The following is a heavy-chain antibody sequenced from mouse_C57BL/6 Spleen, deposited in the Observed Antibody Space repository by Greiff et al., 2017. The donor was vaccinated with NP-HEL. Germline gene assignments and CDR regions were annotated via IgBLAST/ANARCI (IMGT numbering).Heavy chain of an antibody. D-gene: IGHD1-1*01. CDR3: ASLTTVVEIDY. Sequence: VQLQQSGPELVKPGASVKISCKASGYTFTDYYMNWVKQSHGKSLEWIGDINPNNGGTSYNQKFKGKATLTVDKSSSTAYMELRSLTSEDSAVYYCASLTTVVEIDYWGQGTTLTVSS. J-gene: IGHJ2*01. CDR2: INPNNGGT. CDR1: GYTFTDYY. V-gene: IGHV1-26*01.